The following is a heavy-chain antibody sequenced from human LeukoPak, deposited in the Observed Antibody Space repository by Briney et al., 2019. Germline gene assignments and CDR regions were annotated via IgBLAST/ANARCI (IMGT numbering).Heavy chain of an antibody. J-gene: IGHJ4*02. CDR3: ANMIEYSSSSFDY. CDR1: GFTFSSYG. Sequence: GGSLRLSCAASGFTFSSYGMHWVRQAPGKGLEWVAFIRYDGSNKYYADSVKARFTISRDNSKNTLYLQMNSLRAEDTAVYYCANMIEYSSSSFDYWGQGTLVTVSS. D-gene: IGHD6-6*01. CDR2: IRYDGSNK. V-gene: IGHV3-30*02.